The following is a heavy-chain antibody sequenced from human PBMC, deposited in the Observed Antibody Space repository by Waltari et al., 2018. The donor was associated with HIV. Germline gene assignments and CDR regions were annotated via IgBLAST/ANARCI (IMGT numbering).Heavy chain of an antibody. CDR1: GYTFPDYY. J-gene: IGHJ4*02. V-gene: IGHV1-2*02. CDR2: INAYTGAT. Sequence: QVQLVQSGAEVKKPGASVQVSCKASGYTFPDYYVQWVRQAPGQGLEWMGWINAYTGATYYRQRFQGRVSMTRDTSINTAYMELRRLTSDDTATYYCARDVDVGATDYWGQGTLVTVSS. CDR3: ARDVDVGATDY. D-gene: IGHD1-26*01.